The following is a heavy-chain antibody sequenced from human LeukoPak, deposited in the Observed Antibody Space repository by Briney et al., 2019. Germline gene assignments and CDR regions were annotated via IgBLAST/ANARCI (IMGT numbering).Heavy chain of an antibody. D-gene: IGHD3-9*01. CDR1: GFTFSDYA. CDR2: IKQDGSEK. J-gene: IGHJ4*02. Sequence: GGSLRLSCAVSGFTFSDYAMSWVRQAPGKGLEWVANIKQDGSEKYYVDSVKGRFTISRDNAKNSLDLQMNSLRAEDTAVYFCARDYDILTAYHASFDFWGQGTLVTVSS. V-gene: IGHV3-7*01. CDR3: ARDYDILTAYHASFDF.